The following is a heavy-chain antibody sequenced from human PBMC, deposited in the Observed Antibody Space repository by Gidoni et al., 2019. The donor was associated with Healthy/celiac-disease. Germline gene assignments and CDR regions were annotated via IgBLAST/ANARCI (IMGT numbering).Heavy chain of an antibody. V-gene: IGHV3-30*18. CDR3: AKTSFGDFWSGYPDY. CDR1: GVTFSSYG. Sequence: QVQLVESGGGVVQPGRSLRLAWAASGVTFSSYGMNWVRQAPGKGLEWVAVISYDGSNKYYADSVKGRFTISRDNSKNTLYLQMNSLRAEDTAVYYCAKTSFGDFWSGYPDYWGQGTLVTVSS. J-gene: IGHJ4*02. D-gene: IGHD3-3*01. CDR2: ISYDGSNK.